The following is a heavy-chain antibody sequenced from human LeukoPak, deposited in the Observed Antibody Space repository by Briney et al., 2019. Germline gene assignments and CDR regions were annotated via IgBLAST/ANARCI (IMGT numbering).Heavy chain of an antibody. Sequence: GSLRLSCAASGFTFRDYAMTWIRQAPGKGVEWISYIKKRSAATYYADSVAGRFVISRDDAKNSLNLHLTNLRVEDTATYFCARIWSARDWFDPWGQGT. CDR2: IKKRSAAT. V-gene: IGHV3-11*01. D-gene: IGHD1-1*01. J-gene: IGHJ5*02. CDR3: ARIWSARDWFDP. CDR1: GFTFRDYA.